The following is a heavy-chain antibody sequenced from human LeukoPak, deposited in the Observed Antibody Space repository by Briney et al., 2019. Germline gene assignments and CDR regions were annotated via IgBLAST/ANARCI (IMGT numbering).Heavy chain of an antibody. Sequence: GSLRLSCAASGFTFNNFEMNWVRQAPGKGLEWASSITSGSSYRFYADSVKGRFTISRDNAKNSLYLQMNSLRAEDTAVYYCARDPYSGSYGNYYYYFMDVWGKGTTVTISS. CDR2: ITSGSSYR. CDR1: GFTFNNFE. D-gene: IGHD1-26*01. V-gene: IGHV3-21*01. J-gene: IGHJ6*03. CDR3: ARDPYSGSYGNYYYYFMDV.